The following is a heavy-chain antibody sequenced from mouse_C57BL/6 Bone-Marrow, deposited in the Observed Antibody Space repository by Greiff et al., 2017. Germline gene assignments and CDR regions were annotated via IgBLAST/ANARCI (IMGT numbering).Heavy chain of an antibody. D-gene: IGHD2-3*01. V-gene: IGHV2-2*01. CDR2: IWSGGST. J-gene: IGHJ2*01. CDR3: ARKDDGYYEGYFDY. Sequence: VKLMESGPGLVQPSQSLSITCTVSGFSLTSYGVHWVRQSPGKGLEWLGVIWSGGSTDYTAAFISRLSISKDNSKSQVFFKMNSLQADDTAIYYCARKDDGYYEGYFDYWGQGTTLTVSS. CDR1: GFSLTSYG.